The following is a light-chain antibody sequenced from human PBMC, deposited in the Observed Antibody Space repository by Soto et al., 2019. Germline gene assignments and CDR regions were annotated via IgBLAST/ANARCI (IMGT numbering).Light chain of an antibody. CDR3: QQYGSSPPLT. CDR2: GAS. V-gene: IGKV3-20*01. Sequence: EIVLTQSPGTLSLSPGERATLSCRASQSVSSSLAWYQQKPGQAPRLLIYGASSRATGIPDRFSGSGSATDFTLTISRLEPEDFAVYYCQQYGSSPPLTFGGGTKVEIK. J-gene: IGKJ4*01. CDR1: QSVSSS.